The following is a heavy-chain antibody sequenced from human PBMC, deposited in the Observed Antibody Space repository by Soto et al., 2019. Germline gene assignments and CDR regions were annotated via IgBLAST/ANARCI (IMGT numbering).Heavy chain of an antibody. V-gene: IGHV2-5*02. Sequence: QITLKESGPTLVKPTQTLTLTCTFSGFSLSTSGVGVGWIRQPPGKALEWLALIYWDDDKRYSPSLKSRLTITKDTSKNHVVLTMTNSDPVDTATYYCAHAYMVRGVITKYNWFDPWGQGTLVTVSS. CDR3: AHAYMVRGVITKYNWFDP. J-gene: IGHJ5*02. D-gene: IGHD3-10*01. CDR1: GFSLSTSGVG. CDR2: IYWDDDK.